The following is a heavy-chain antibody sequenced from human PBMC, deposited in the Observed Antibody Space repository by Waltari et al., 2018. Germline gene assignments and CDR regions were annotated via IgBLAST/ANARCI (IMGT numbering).Heavy chain of an antibody. V-gene: IGHV4-39*07. D-gene: IGHD3-10*01. CDR2: IYYSGST. J-gene: IGHJ4*02. CDR1: GGSISSSSYY. CDR3: ARVPSGDLVDS. Sequence: QLQLQESGPGLVKPSETLSFTCTVSGGSISSSSYYWGWIRQPPGKGLEWIGSIYYSGSTYYNPSLKSRVTISVDTSKNQFSLKLSSVTAADTAVYYCARVPSGDLVDSWGQGTLVTVSS.